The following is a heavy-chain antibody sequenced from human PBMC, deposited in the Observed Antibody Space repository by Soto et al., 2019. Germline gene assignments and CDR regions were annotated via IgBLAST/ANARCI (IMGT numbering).Heavy chain of an antibody. J-gene: IGHJ5*01. CDR3: WRHVFVFFKQKTAYELFARSRHS. D-gene: IGHD3-10*02. V-gene: IGHV4-59*08. CDR2: IYYSGST. Sequence: SCIRKHTGKMLEWCGYIYYSGSTDYNPSLKSRVTISVDTSNNQFSLKLSSVSDADTEVYYCWRHVFVFFKQKTAYELFARSRHS.